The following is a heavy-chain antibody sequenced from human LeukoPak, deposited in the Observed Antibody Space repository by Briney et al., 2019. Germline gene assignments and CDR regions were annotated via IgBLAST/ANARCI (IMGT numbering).Heavy chain of an antibody. V-gene: IGHV3-7*01. Sequence: PGGSLRLSCAASGFTVSTTYMSWVRQAPGKGLEWVANINQDGSTINYLGSVKGRFTISRDNAKNSLYLRMNSLRAEDTAIYYCAADRAYSTFDYWGQGTLVTVSS. J-gene: IGHJ4*02. CDR2: INQDGSTI. CDR3: AADRAYSTFDY. CDR1: GFTVSTTY. D-gene: IGHD3-16*01.